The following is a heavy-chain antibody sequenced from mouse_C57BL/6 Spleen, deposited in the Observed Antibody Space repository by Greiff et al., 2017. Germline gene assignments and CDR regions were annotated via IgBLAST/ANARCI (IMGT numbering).Heavy chain of an antibody. V-gene: IGHV3-6*01. CDR2: ISYDGSN. D-gene: IGHD2-2*01. J-gene: IGHJ3*01. Sequence: DVKLQESGPGLVKPSQSLSLTCSVTGYSITRGYYWNWIRQFPGNKLEWMGYISYDGSNNYNPSLKNRISITRDTSKNQFFLKLNSVTTEDTATYYCASVGGYDGFAYWGQGTLVTVSA. CDR3: ASVGGYDGFAY. CDR1: GYSITRGYY.